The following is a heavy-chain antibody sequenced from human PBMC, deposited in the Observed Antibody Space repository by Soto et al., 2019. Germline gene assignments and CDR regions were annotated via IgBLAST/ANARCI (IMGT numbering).Heavy chain of an antibody. V-gene: IGHV3-23*01. D-gene: IGHD2-8*01. CDR2: IVGNGDE. CDR1: GFTFRTYA. CDR3: AKARQPDGLWPFDS. J-gene: IGHJ4*02. Sequence: LRLSCAASGFTFRTYAMSWVRQAPGKGLEWVAGIVGNGDEYYADTVRGRFTISRDNSNNILYLQMYSLRAEDTAVYYCAKARQPDGLWPFDSWGQATQVTVSS.